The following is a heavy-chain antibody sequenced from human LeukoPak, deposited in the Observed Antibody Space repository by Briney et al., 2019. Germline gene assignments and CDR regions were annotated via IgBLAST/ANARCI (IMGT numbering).Heavy chain of an antibody. CDR1: GFTLRSYT. D-gene: IGHD2/OR15-2a*01. J-gene: IGHJ4*02. V-gene: IGHV3-21*01. CDR2: IGISSNKI. Sequence: GGSLRLSCAASGFTLRSYTMNWVRQAPGKGLEWVSSIGISSNKIYYADSVKGRFIISRDNAKNSVYLQMNSLRAEDTAVYYCAISPDFYWGQGTLVTVSS. CDR3: AISPDFY.